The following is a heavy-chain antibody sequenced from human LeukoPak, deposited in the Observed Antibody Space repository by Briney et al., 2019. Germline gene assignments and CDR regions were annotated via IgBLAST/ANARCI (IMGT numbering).Heavy chain of an antibody. CDR1: GFTFGDYA. J-gene: IGHJ3*02. Sequence: GGSLRLSCTASGFTFGDYAMSWVRQAPGKGLEWVGFIRSKAYGGTTEYAASVKGRFTISRDDSKSIAYLQMNSLRAEDTAVYYCARKYGAAPLDAFDIWGQGTMVTVSS. V-gene: IGHV3-49*04. CDR2: IRSKAYGGTT. CDR3: ARKYGAAPLDAFDI. D-gene: IGHD4-17*01.